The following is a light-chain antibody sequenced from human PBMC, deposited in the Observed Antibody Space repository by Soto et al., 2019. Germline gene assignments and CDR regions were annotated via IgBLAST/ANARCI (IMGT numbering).Light chain of an antibody. CDR1: SSDVEGYNL. J-gene: IGLJ1*01. CDR3: CSYAGYSSFV. CDR2: EGS. Sequence: QSALTQPASVSGSPGQSITISCTGTSSDVEGYNLVSWYQHFPGKAPKVILSEGSKWPSGVSNRFSGSKSGNTASLTISGLQAEDEADYYCCSYAGYSSFVFGSGTKVTVL. V-gene: IGLV2-23*03.